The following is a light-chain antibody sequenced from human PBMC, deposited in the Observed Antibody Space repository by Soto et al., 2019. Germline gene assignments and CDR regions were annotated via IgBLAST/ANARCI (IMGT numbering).Light chain of an antibody. CDR2: GAS. CDR3: QQSYSTHLN. J-gene: IGKJ1*01. Sequence: DIQMTQSPSSLSASIGDRVTITCRASQSISSYLNWYQQKPGKAPKLLIYGASSLQSGVPSRFSGSGFGTDFTLTISTLQPEDFETYFCQQSYSTHLNFGQGTKVDI. V-gene: IGKV1-39*01. CDR1: QSISSY.